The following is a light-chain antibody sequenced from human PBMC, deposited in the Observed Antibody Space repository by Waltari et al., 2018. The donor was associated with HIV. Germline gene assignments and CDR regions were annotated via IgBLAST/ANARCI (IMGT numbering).Light chain of an antibody. J-gene: IGLJ2*01. CDR2: EVS. Sequence: QSALTQPASVSGSPGQSITISCTGTSSDVGGYNYVSWYQQHPGKAPKLMIYEVSNRTSGVSNRFSGSKSGSTASLTFSGLQAEDEADYYCSSYTSSSTPYVVFGGGTKLTVL. CDR1: SSDVGGYNY. CDR3: SSYTSSSTPYVV. V-gene: IGLV2-14*01.